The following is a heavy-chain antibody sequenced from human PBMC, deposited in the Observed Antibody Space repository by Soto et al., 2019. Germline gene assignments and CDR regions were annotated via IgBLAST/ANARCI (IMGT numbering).Heavy chain of an antibody. D-gene: IGHD2-8*01. CDR3: AKDRRVFGDIVLMVYAPPLDAFDI. CDR2: ISGSGGST. V-gene: IGHV3-23*01. J-gene: IGHJ3*02. CDR1: GFTFSSYA. Sequence: PGGSLRLSCAASGFTFSSYAMSWVRQAPGKGLEWASAISGSGGSTYYAEYVKGRFTISRDNSKNTLYLQMNSLRAEDTAFYYCAKDRRVFGDIVLMVYAPPLDAFDIWGQGTMVTVSS.